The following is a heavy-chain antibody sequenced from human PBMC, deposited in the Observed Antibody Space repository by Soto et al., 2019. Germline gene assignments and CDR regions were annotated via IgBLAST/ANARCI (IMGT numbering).Heavy chain of an antibody. V-gene: IGHV3-21*04. CDR1: GFTFSSYS. D-gene: IGHD6-13*01. Sequence: GGSLRLSCAASGFTFSSYSMNWVRQAPGKGLEWVSSISSSSSYIYYADSVKGRFTISRDNSKNTVYLQINSLRAEDTAIYYCAKAIEQHLVRHALDIWGQGTKVTVS. CDR3: AKAIEQHLVRHALDI. J-gene: IGHJ3*02. CDR2: ISSSSSYI.